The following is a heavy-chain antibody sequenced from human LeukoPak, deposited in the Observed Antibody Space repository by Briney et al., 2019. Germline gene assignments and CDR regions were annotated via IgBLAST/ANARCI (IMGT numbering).Heavy chain of an antibody. Sequence: ASVKVSCKASGYTFTGYYMHWVRQAPGQGLEWMGRLDPKNGDTAYAQNFQGRVTMTRDTSVSTAYMELSSLRSDDTAVYYCARGFSSAFDYWGQGTLVTVSS. J-gene: IGHJ4*02. CDR3: ARGFSSAFDY. CDR1: GYTFTGYY. V-gene: IGHV1-2*06. D-gene: IGHD2-15*01. CDR2: LDPKNGDT.